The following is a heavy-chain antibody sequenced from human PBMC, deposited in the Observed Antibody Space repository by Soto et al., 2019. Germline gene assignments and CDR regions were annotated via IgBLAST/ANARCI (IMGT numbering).Heavy chain of an antibody. V-gene: IGHV4-31*03. D-gene: IGHD2-2*01. CDR3: ARTIVVVPAAVNWFDP. CDR2: IYYSGST. J-gene: IGHJ5*02. CDR1: GGSISSGGYY. Sequence: PSETLSLTCTVSGGSISSGGYYWSWIRQHPGKGLEWIGYIYYSGSTYYNPSLKSRVTISVDTSKNQFSLKLSSVTAADTAVNYCARTIVVVPAAVNWFDPWGQGTLVTVSS.